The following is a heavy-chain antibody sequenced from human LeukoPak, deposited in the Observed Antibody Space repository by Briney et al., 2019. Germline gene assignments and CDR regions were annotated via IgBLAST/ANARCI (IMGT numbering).Heavy chain of an antibody. CDR1: GFSFSSYA. CDR3: ARVRATFSPHFDN. J-gene: IGHJ4*02. CDR2: ISNNGGSP. V-gene: IGHV3-64*04. D-gene: IGHD5-12*01. Sequence: GGSLRLSCSASGFSFSSYAMHWVRQAPGKGLEYVSGISNNGGSPYYADSVKGRFTISRDNAENTLYLQMNSLRAEDTAVYYCARVRATFSPHFDNWGQGTLVTVSS.